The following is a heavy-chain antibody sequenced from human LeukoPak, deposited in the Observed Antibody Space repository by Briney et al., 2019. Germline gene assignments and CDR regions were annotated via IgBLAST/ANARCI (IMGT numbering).Heavy chain of an antibody. J-gene: IGHJ6*03. D-gene: IGHD1-26*01. CDR1: GFTFSSYN. Sequence: GGSLRLSSAASGFTFSSYNMNWVRQAPGKGLEWVSSITSGSSYIYYADSVKGRFTISRDNAKNSLYLQMNSLRAEDTAVYYCARDPYSGSYGNYYYYFMDVWGKGTTVTISS. CDR3: ARDPYSGSYGNYYYYFMDV. CDR2: ITSGSSYI. V-gene: IGHV3-21*01.